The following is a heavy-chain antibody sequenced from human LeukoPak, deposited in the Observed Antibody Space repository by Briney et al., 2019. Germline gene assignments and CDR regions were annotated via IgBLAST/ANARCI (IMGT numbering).Heavy chain of an antibody. D-gene: IGHD3-10*01. Sequence: PGGSLRLSCAASGFTFSSYAMSWVRQAPGKGLEWVSAISGSGGSTYYADSVKGRFTISRDNSKNTLYLHMNSLRAEDTAVYYCAKDSHYYGSGSTGFDYWGQGTLVTVSS. CDR1: GFTFSSYA. J-gene: IGHJ4*02. CDR2: ISGSGGST. V-gene: IGHV3-23*01. CDR3: AKDSHYYGSGSTGFDY.